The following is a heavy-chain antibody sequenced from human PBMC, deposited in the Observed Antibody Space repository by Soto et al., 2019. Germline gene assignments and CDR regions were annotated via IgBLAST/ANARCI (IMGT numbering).Heavy chain of an antibody. J-gene: IGHJ5*02. CDR2: IYYSGST. CDR3: SRGWITARFYT. CDR1: GGSISGSDYY. V-gene: IGHV4-31*03. Sequence: QVQLQESGPGLVKSSQTLSLTCSVSGGSISGSDYYWTWIRQHPGKGLEWIGYIYYSGSTHYNPALKSRLTISVDTSKTRFSVKVSSVTAADTAVYYCSRGWITARFYTWGQGTLVTVSS. D-gene: IGHD2-2*03.